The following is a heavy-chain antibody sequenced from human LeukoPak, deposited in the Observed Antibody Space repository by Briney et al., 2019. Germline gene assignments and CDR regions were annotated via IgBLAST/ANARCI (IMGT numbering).Heavy chain of an antibody. CDR2: IKQDGSEK. J-gene: IGHJ4*02. V-gene: IGHV3-7*01. CDR1: GFTFSSYW. D-gene: IGHD3-16*01. CDR3: ARDGGSYYFDY. Sequence: GGSLRLSCVVSGFTFSSYWMSWVRQAPGKGLEWVANIKQDGSEKYYADSVKGRFTISRDNAKNSLYLQMNSLRAKDTAVYYCARDGGSYYFDYWGQGTLVTVSS.